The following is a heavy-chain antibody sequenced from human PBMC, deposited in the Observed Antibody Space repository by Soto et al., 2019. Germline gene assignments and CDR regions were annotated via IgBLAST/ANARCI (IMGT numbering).Heavy chain of an antibody. D-gene: IGHD3-3*01. CDR3: AKDATIFGVVSWYFDY. CDR1: GFTFSSYG. Sequence: QVQLVESGGGVVQPGRSLRLSCAASGFTFSSYGMHWVRQAPGKGLEWVAVISYDGSNKYYADSVKGRFTISRDNSKNTLYLQMSSLRAEDTAVYYCAKDATIFGVVSWYFDYWGQGTLVTVSS. V-gene: IGHV3-30*18. CDR2: ISYDGSNK. J-gene: IGHJ4*02.